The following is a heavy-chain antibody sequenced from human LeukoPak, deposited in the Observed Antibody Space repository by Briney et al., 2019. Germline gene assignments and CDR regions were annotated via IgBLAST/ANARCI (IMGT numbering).Heavy chain of an antibody. V-gene: IGHV4-59*08. J-gene: IGHJ4*02. CDR1: GGSISGYY. Sequence: SETRSLTCTVSGGSISGYYWSWIRQPPGKGVEWIGYIYSGSTNYNPSLNSRVTISVDTSKNQFSLKLSSVTAADTAVYYCARQRYFNYWGQGTLVTVSS. CDR3: ARQRYFNY. CDR2: IYSGST.